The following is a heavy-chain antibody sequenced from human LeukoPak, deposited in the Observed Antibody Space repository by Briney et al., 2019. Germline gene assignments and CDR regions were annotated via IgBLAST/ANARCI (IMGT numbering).Heavy chain of an antibody. CDR3: AKVVAAAGLDF. D-gene: IGHD6-13*01. V-gene: IGHV3-23*01. J-gene: IGHJ4*02. CDR2: ISGSGGST. CDR1: GFTFSSYA. Sequence: GGSLRLSCAASGFTFSSYAMSWVRPAPGKGLEWVSAISGSGGSTYCADSVKGRFTISRDNSKNTLYLQMNSLRAEDTAVYYCAKVVAAAGLDFWGQGTLVTVSS.